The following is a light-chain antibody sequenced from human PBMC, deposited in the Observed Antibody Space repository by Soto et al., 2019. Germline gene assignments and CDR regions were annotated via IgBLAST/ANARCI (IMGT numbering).Light chain of an antibody. J-gene: IGLJ2*01. CDR1: SSDVGAYNY. V-gene: IGLV2-14*01. CDR2: DVS. Sequence: QSALTQPASVSGSPGQSITISCTGTSSDVGAYNYVSWYQQHPGKAPKLMIYDVSARPSGVSNRFSGSKSGNTASLTISGLRAEDEADYYCSSYTSSSILVFGGGTKLTVL. CDR3: SSYTSSSILV.